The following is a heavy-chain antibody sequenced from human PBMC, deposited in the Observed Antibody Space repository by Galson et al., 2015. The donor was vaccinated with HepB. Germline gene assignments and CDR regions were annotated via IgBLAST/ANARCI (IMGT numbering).Heavy chain of an antibody. Sequence: SLRLSCAASGFSFSTYTMHWVRQAPGKGLEWVALISDDETHEKYADSVKGRFTISRDNSQNTLYLQMSSLRTEDTAVYYCARALSSSWYCAFWGQGTLVTVSS. V-gene: IGHV3-30*03. CDR2: ISDDETHE. CDR3: ARALSSSWYCAF. D-gene: IGHD6-13*01. J-gene: IGHJ4*02. CDR1: GFSFSTYT.